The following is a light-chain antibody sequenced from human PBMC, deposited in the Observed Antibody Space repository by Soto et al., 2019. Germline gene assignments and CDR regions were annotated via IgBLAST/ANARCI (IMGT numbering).Light chain of an antibody. CDR3: QQYDSSSRT. CDR1: PKSISNY. J-gene: IGKJ1*01. Sequence: IVLTQSPGTLSLSPGARATLSCRATPKSISNYLAWYQQKPGQAPKLLIYCASNIATGIPARFSGSGSETDFTLTISSLLPDDFAVYYCQQYDSSSRTFGQGTKVDIK. V-gene: IGKV3-20*01. CDR2: CAS.